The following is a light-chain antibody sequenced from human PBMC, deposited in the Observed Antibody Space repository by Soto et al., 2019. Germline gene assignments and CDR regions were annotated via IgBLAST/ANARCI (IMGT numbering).Light chain of an antibody. J-gene: IGKJ1*01. CDR1: QSVSSSY. CDR3: QQYGSSPT. V-gene: IGKV3-20*01. CDR2: GAS. Sequence: EIVLTQSSGTLSLSPGERATLSCRASQSVSSSYLAWYQQKPGQAPRLLIYGASSRATGIPDRFSGSGSGTDFTLTISRLEPEDFAVFYCQQYGSSPTFGQGTKVDIK.